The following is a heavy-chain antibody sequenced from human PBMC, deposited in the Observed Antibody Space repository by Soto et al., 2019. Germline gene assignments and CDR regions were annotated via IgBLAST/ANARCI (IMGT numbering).Heavy chain of an antibody. V-gene: IGHV3-11*01. CDR1: GFTFSDYY. D-gene: IGHD6-19*01. CDR3: ARAPITSTVADTWYFDL. J-gene: IGHJ2*01. Sequence: QVQLVESGGGLVKPGGSVRLSCAASGFTFSDYYMSWIRQAPGKGLEWVSSLSSSGSTIYYADSVKGRFTISRDNAKNSLYLQMNSLRAEDTAVYYCARAPITSTVADTWYFDLWGRGTLVTVSS. CDR2: LSSSGSTI.